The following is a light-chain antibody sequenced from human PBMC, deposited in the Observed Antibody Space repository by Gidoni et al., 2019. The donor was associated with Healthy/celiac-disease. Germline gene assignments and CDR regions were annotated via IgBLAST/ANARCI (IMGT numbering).Light chain of an antibody. V-gene: IGLV1-44*01. J-gene: IGLJ2*01. Sequence: HSLLTHPPSASGTPGHRVTISCSGSSSNIGSNTVNWYQQLPGTAPKLLIYSNNQRPSGVPDRFSGSKSGTSASLAISGLQSEDEADYYCAAWDDSLNGVVFGGGTKLTVL. CDR1: SSNIGSNT. CDR2: SNN. CDR3: AAWDDSLNGVV.